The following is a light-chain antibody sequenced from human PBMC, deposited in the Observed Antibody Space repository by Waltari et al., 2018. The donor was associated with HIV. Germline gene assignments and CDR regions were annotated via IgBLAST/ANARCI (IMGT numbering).Light chain of an antibody. CDR3: QQRADWPPMYT. CDR2: DTS. CDR1: QSVNSF. V-gene: IGKV3-11*01. Sequence: IVLTQSPGTLSLSPGERATLSCRASQSVNSFLAWHQQKPGQAPRLLIYDTSNRFSGSGSGTDFTLTISSLEPEDFAFYYCQQRADWPPMYTFGQGTKLEI. J-gene: IGKJ2*01.